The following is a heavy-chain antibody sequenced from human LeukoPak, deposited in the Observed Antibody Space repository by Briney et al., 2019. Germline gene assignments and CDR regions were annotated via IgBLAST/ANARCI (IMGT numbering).Heavy chain of an antibody. D-gene: IGHD2-2*01. Sequence: SETLSSPALSMVGPSVVTTGAGSASPQGKGLEWIGEINHSGSTNYNPSLKSRVTISVDTSKNQFSLKLSSVTAADTAVYYCASLVVPAAYYYYGMDVWGQGTTVTVSS. CDR1: VGPSVVTT. CDR3: ASLVVPAAYYYYGMDV. J-gene: IGHJ6*02. V-gene: IGHV4-34*01. CDR2: INHSGST.